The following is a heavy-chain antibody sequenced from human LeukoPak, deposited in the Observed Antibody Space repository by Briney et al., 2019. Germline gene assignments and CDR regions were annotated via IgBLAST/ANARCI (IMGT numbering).Heavy chain of an antibody. CDR2: IRRNSGRI. CDR1: GFTFDVYA. CDR3: AKDAGDRTYYFYY. D-gene: IGHD3-16*01. V-gene: IGHV3-9*03. J-gene: IGHJ4*02. Sequence: GGSLRLSCAASGFTFDVYAMHWVRQAPGKGLEWVSGIRRNSGRIVYADSVKGRFTIYRDNAKNSLYLQMNSLRAEDMALDYCAKDAGDRTYYFYYWGQGTLVTVSS.